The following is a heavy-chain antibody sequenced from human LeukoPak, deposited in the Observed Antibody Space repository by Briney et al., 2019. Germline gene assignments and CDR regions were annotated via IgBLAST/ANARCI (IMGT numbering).Heavy chain of an antibody. V-gene: IGHV3-53*01. CDR1: GFTVRSNY. CDR2: IDSGGST. D-gene: IGHD2-8*01. J-gene: IGHJ4*02. CDR3: AREDAFDY. Sequence: GGSLRLSCAASGFTVRSNYMSWVRQAPGKVLEWGSVIDSGGSTYYADSVKGRFSISRDNSKNTVYLEMKSLRVEDTAVYYCAREDAFDYWGQGTLVTVSS.